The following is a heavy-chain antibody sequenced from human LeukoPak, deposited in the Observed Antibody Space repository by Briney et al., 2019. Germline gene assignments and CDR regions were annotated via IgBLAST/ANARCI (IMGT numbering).Heavy chain of an antibody. Sequence: GGSLRLSCAASGFTFSSYAMHWVRQAPGKRLEWVAVISYDGSNKYYADSVKGRFTISRDNSKNTLYLQMNSLRAEDTAVYYCARDFGGAPSSSDYYYYGMDVWGQGTTVTVSS. J-gene: IGHJ6*02. CDR1: GFTFSSYA. CDR3: ARDFGGAPSSSDYYYYGMDV. D-gene: IGHD6-6*01. V-gene: IGHV3-30-3*01. CDR2: ISYDGSNK.